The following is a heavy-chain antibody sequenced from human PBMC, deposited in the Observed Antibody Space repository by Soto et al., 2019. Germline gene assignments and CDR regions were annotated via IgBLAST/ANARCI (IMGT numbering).Heavy chain of an antibody. Sequence: SSVKVTCKASGVTFSRYAISGVRQAPGQGLEWMGGIIPIFGTANYAQKFQGRVTITADKSTSTAYMELSSLRSEDTAVYYCARGYYYDSSGYIWGQGTMVTVSS. CDR2: IIPIFGTA. CDR1: GVTFSRYA. J-gene: IGHJ3*02. D-gene: IGHD3-22*01. V-gene: IGHV1-69*06. CDR3: ARGYYYDSSGYI.